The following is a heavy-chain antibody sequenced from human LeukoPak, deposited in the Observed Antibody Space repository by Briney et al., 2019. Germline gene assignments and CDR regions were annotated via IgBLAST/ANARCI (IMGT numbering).Heavy chain of an antibody. CDR3: ASSVVVTDDAFDI. Sequence: ASVKVSCKASGYTFTGYYMHWVRQAPGQGLEWMGWINPNSGGTNYAQKFQGRVTMTRDTSISTAYMELSRLRSDDTAAYYCASSVVVTDDAFDIWGQGTMVTVSS. D-gene: IGHD2-21*02. CDR2: INPNSGGT. V-gene: IGHV1-2*02. J-gene: IGHJ3*02. CDR1: GYTFTGYY.